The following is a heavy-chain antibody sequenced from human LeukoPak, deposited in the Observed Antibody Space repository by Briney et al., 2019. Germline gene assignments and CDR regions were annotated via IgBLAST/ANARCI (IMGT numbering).Heavy chain of an antibody. Sequence: PGGSLRLSCAASGFTFSSYGMHWVRQAPGKGLEWVAVISYDGSTKYYPDFVKGRFTISRDNSKNTLYLQMNSLRAEDTAVYYCAKDRYSSGWTAFDYWGQGTLVTVSS. CDR2: ISYDGSTK. V-gene: IGHV3-30*18. CDR3: AKDRYSSGWTAFDY. CDR1: GFTFSSYG. D-gene: IGHD6-19*01. J-gene: IGHJ4*02.